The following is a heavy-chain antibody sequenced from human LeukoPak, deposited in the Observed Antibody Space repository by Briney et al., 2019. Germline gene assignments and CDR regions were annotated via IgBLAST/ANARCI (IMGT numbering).Heavy chain of an antibody. CDR1: GGSFSGYY. CDR3: ATVRYSRYCSGGSCHNYYYYGMDV. CDR2: INHSGST. V-gene: IGHV4-34*01. J-gene: IGHJ6*02. Sequence: SETLSLTCAVYGGSFSGYYWSWIRQPPGKGLEWIGEINHSGSTSYNPSLKSRVTISVDTSKNQFSLKLSSVTAADTAVYYCATVRYSRYCSGGSCHNYYYYGMDVWGQGTTVTVSS. D-gene: IGHD2-15*01.